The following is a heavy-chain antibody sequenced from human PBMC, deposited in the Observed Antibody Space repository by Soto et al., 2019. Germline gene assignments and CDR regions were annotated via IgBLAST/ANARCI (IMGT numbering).Heavy chain of an antibody. CDR2: SSGSGDTT. Sequence: EVQLLESGGGLVQPGGSPRLSCAVSGFTFSNYGMSWVRQAPGKGLEWVSASSGSGDTTYYADSVKGRFTISRDNSKNTLYVQMNSLRAEDTAVYYCAKDLGYDGSGIEIWGQGTLVTVSP. CDR1: GFTFSNYG. D-gene: IGHD3-10*01. CDR3: AKDLGYDGSGIEI. J-gene: IGHJ4*02. V-gene: IGHV3-23*01.